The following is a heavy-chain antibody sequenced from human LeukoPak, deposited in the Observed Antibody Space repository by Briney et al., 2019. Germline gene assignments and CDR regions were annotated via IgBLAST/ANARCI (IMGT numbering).Heavy chain of an antibody. Sequence: GGSLRLSCAASGFTFSSYEMNWVRQAPGKGLEWVSYISSSGSTIYYADSVKGRFTISRDNSKNTLYLQMNSLRAEDTAVYYCARGLWYYYDSSGYVDYWGQGTLVTVSS. V-gene: IGHV3-48*03. CDR3: ARGLWYYYDSSGYVDY. CDR2: ISSSGSTI. D-gene: IGHD3-22*01. J-gene: IGHJ4*02. CDR1: GFTFSSYE.